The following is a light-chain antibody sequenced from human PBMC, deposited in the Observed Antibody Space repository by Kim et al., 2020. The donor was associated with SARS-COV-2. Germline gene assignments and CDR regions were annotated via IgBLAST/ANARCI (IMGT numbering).Light chain of an antibody. CDR2: DAF. Sequence: EIVLTQSPGTLSSSPGERATLSCRASQSVGSSFAWYQQKPGQAPRLLIYDAFSRATGIPARFSGSGSGTDFTLTISSLEPEDFAVYYCQQRGNWPLTFGQGTKVDIK. CDR3: QQRGNWPLT. J-gene: IGKJ1*01. V-gene: IGKV3-11*01. CDR1: QSVGSS.